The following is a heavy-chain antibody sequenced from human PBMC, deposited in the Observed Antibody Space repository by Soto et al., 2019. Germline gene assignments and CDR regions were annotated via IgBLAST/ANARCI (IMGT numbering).Heavy chain of an antibody. Sequence: QLQLQESGPGLVKPSETLSLTCTVSGGSISSSSYYWGWIRQPPGKGLEWIGSIYYSGSTYYNPSLKSRVTISVDTSKNQFSLKLSSVTAADTAVYYCARHTRSSIAARSNWFDPWGQGTLVTVSS. CDR2: IYYSGST. CDR3: ARHTRSSIAARSNWFDP. J-gene: IGHJ5*02. D-gene: IGHD6-6*01. V-gene: IGHV4-39*01. CDR1: GGSISSSSYY.